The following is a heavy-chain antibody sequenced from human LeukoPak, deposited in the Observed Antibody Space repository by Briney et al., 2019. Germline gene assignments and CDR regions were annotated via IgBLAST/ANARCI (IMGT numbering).Heavy chain of an antibody. CDR3: ARLLAAAGLIYFDY. J-gene: IGHJ4*02. D-gene: IGHD6-13*01. CDR2: IYYSGST. CDR1: GGSISSYY. Sequence: PSETLSLTCTVSGGSISSYYWSWIRQPPGKGLEWIGYIYYSGSTNYNPSLRSRVTISVDTSKNQFSLKLSSVTAADTAVYYCARLLAAAGLIYFDYWGQGTLVTVSS. V-gene: IGHV4-59*01.